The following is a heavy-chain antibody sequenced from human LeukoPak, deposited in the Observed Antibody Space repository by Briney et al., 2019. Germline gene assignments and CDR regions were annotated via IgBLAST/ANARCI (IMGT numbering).Heavy chain of an antibody. CDR3: ARSPVIATAFFDL. CDR1: GYSISSGYY. V-gene: IGHV4-38-2*02. D-gene: IGHD6-13*01. J-gene: IGHJ5*02. Sequence: SETLSLTCTVSGYSISSGYYWGWIRQPPGKGLEWIGNIFHSGSTYYNPSLISRVTISVDTSKNQFSLKLNSVTAADTAVYYCARSPVIATAFFDLWGQGTLVTVSS. CDR2: IFHSGST.